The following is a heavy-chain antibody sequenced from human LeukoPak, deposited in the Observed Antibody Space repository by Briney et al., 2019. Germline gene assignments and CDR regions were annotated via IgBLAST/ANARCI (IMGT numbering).Heavy chain of an antibody. Sequence: SETLSLTCTVSGGSISTYYWCWIRQPPGKGLEWIGCVYYSGTTNHNPSLESRVTISVATSQNQFSLRLSSVTAADTAVYYCARESYGCGPFDYWGQGTLVTVSS. D-gene: IGHD4-17*01. CDR2: VYYSGTT. CDR1: GGSISTYY. V-gene: IGHV4-59*01. J-gene: IGHJ4*02. CDR3: ARESYGCGPFDY.